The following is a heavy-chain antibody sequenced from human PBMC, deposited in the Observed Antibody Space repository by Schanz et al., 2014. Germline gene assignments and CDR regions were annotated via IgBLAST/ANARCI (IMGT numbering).Heavy chain of an antibody. Sequence: EVHLVESGGGLVQPGGSLRLSCAASGFTFSGYSMNWVRQAPGKGLEWISTIGTSGGTNYAESVKGRFTISRDNSKNTLYLQMNSLRAEDTAVYFCAKIERNEDWGQGTLXTVSS. CDR2: IGTSGGT. D-gene: IGHD1-1*01. V-gene: IGHV3-23*04. CDR1: GFTFSGYS. CDR3: AKIERNED. J-gene: IGHJ4*02.